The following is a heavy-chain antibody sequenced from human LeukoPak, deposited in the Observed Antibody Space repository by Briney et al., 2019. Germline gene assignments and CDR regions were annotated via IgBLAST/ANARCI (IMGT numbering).Heavy chain of an antibody. CDR1: GYTFTNNY. V-gene: IGHV1-46*01. CDR2: INPSGDNT. J-gene: IGHJ4*02. D-gene: IGHD3-3*01. CDR3: ARGALRTHYDFWSGYYGGKLDY. Sequence: ASVKVSCKASGYTFTNNYMHWVRQAPGQGLEWMGIINPSGDNTWYAQKFQGRVTITRNTSISTAYMELSSLRSEDTAVYYCARGALRTHYDFWSGYYGGKLDYWGQGTLVTVSS.